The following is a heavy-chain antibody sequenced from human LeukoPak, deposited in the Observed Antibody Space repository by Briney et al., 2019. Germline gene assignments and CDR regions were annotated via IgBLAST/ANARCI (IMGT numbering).Heavy chain of an antibody. CDR3: ARENGSSGYYYGNWFDP. V-gene: IGHV3-66*01. Sequence: SGGSLRLSCAASGITVNTNYMSWVRQAPWKGLEWVSIIYSGGATFYANSVKGRFTISRDNAKNTLYLQMNSLRAEDTAVYYCARENGSSGYYYGNWFDPWGQGTLVTVSS. D-gene: IGHD3-22*01. J-gene: IGHJ5*02. CDR1: GITVNTNY. CDR2: IYSGGAT.